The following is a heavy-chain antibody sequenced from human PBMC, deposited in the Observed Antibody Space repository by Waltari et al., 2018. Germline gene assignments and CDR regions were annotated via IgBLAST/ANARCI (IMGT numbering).Heavy chain of an antibody. V-gene: IGHV1-2*06. CDR2: INPNSGGT. D-gene: IGHD6-13*01. CDR3: ARDQSSSSDGMDV. Sequence: QVQLVQSGAEVKKPGASVKVSCKASGYTFTGYYMHWVRQAPGQGLEWMGRINPNSGGTNYAQKCQGRVTMTRDTSISTAYMELSRLRSDDTAVYYCARDQSSSSDGMDVWGQGTTVTVSS. J-gene: IGHJ6*02. CDR1: GYTFTGYY.